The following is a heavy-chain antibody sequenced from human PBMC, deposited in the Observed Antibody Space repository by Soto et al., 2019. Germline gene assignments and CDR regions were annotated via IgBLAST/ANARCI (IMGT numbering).Heavy chain of an antibody. D-gene: IGHD4-17*01. V-gene: IGHV3-23*01. CDR1: GFTFSSYA. Sequence: EVQLLESGGGLVQPGGSLKLSCAASGFTFSSYAMSWVRQAPGKGLEWVSAISGSGGSTYYADSVKGRFTISRDNSKNTLYLQMNSLRAEDTAVYYCAKSRGHGDLLDYWGQGTLVTVSS. J-gene: IGHJ4*02. CDR3: AKSRGHGDLLDY. CDR2: ISGSGGST.